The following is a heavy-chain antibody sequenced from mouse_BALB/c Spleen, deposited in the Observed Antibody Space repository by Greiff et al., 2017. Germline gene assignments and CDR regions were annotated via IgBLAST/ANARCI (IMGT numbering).Heavy chain of an antibody. CDR2: INPSTGYT. J-gene: IGHJ3*01. CDR3: ARRDYDVWFAY. D-gene: IGHD2-4*01. CDR1: GYTFTSYW. Sequence: VQRVESGAELAKPGASVKMSCKASGYTFTSYWMHWVKQRPGQGLEWIGYINPSTGYTEYNQKFKDKATLTADKSSSTAYMQLSSLTSENSAVYYCARRDYDVWFAYWGQGTLVTVSA. V-gene: IGHV1-7*01.